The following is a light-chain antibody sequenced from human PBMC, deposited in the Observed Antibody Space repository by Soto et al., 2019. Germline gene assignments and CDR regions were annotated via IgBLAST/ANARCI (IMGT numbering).Light chain of an antibody. CDR3: QSYDSSLSGFWV. CDR1: SSNIGAGYD. Sequence: QAVVTQPPSVSGAPGQRVTLSCTGSSSNIGAGYDVHWYQQLPGTAPKLLIYGNSNRPSGVPDRFSGSKSGTSASLAITGLQAEDEADYYCQSYDSSLSGFWVFGGGTKLTVL. J-gene: IGLJ3*02. V-gene: IGLV1-40*01. CDR2: GNS.